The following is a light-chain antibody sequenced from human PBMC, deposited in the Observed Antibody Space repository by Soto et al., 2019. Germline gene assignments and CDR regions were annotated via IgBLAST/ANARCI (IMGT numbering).Light chain of an antibody. CDR2: DAS. J-gene: IGKJ4*01. CDR3: HKGATSPLT. V-gene: IGKV3-20*01. CDR1: QTVGNNY. Sequence: EIVLTQSPDTLSLSPGERATLSCRASQTVGNNYLAWYQQKPGQVPRLLIYDASNRAPGIPDRFSGTGSGTDFALILSRLEPEDFALYSCHKGATSPLTVGGGTKVEIK.